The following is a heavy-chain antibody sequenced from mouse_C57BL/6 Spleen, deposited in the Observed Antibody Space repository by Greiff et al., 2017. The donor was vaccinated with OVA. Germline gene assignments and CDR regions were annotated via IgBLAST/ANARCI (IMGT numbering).Heavy chain of an antibody. CDR2: ISYDGSN. CDR1: GYSITSGYY. CDR3: ASGYYDFDY. D-gene: IGHD2-4*01. Sequence: VQLKESGPGLVKPSQSLSLTCSVTGYSITSGYYWNWIRQFPGNKLEWMGYISYDGSNNYNPSLKNRISITRDTSKNQFFLKLNSVTTEDTATYYCASGYYDFDYWGQGTTLTVSS. J-gene: IGHJ2*01. V-gene: IGHV3-6*01.